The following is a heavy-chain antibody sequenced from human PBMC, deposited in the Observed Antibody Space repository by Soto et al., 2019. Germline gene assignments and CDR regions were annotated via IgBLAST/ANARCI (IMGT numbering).Heavy chain of an antibody. CDR3: ARLTPGYCYYYMDV. CDR2: IYYSGST. J-gene: IGHJ6*03. V-gene: IGHV4-59*08. Sequence: PSETLSLTCTVSGGSISSYYWSWIRQPPGKGLEWIGYIYYSGSTNYNPSLKSRVTISVDTSKNQFSLKLSSVTAADTAVYYCARLTPGYCYYYMDVWGKGTTVTVSS. CDR1: GGSISSYY. D-gene: IGHD2-15*01.